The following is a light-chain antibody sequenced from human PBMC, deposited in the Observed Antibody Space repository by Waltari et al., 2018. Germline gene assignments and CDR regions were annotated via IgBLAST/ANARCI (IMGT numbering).Light chain of an antibody. V-gene: IGLV2-23*02. CDR2: DVS. J-gene: IGLJ2*01. CDR3: CSYAGSSTRVV. Sequence: QSALTQPASVSGSPGQSITISCPGTSSDVGGYNYVSWYQQHPGKAPKLMIYDVSKRPSGVSNRFSGSKSGNTASLTISGLQAEDEADYYCCSYAGSSTRVVFGGGTKLTVL. CDR1: SSDVGGYNY.